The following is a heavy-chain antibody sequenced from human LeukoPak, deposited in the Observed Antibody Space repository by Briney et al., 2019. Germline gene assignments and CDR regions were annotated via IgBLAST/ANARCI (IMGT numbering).Heavy chain of an antibody. CDR2: IYYSGST. CDR1: GGSISSYY. J-gene: IGHJ6*02. V-gene: IGHV4-59*01. D-gene: IGHD3-10*01. CDR3: ARDGAMVRGVYFYYYGLDV. Sequence: SETLSLTCTVSGGSISSYYWSWIRQPPGKGLEWIGYIYYSGSTNYNPSLKSRVTISVDTSKNQFSLKLSSVTAADTAVYYCARDGAMVRGVYFYYYGLDVWGQGTTVTVSS.